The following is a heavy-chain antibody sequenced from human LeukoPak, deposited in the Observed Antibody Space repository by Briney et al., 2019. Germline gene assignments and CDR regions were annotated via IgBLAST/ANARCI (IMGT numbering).Heavy chain of an antibody. J-gene: IGHJ3*02. CDR3: ARVGDGLNDGFDI. Sequence: GASVKVSCKASGYTFTGYYMNRVRQAPGQGLEWMGRINPNTGGTNYAQNFQGSVTMTRDTSITTAYMELSRLRSDDTAVYYCARVGDGLNDGFDIWGQGTMVTVSS. D-gene: IGHD5-24*01. CDR1: GYTFTGYY. CDR2: INPNTGGT. V-gene: IGHV1-2*06.